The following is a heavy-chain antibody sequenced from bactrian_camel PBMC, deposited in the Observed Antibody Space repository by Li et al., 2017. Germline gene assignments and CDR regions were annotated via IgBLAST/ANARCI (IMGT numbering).Heavy chain of an antibody. CDR3: KATLRPERRRPNPDYGGLACPSGY. Sequence: LVESGGGTVQTGGSLRLSCGAPLFVPCTFDMTWDRQAPGKGREFVSSIERNGKIRYADSVKGRFTISQDDARNTVYLQMDNLKPEDTAMYYCKATLRPERRRPNPDYGGLACPSGYWGQVTQVTVS. CDR1: LFVPCTFD. CDR2: IERNGKI. J-gene: IGHJ4*01. V-gene: IGHV3S10*01. D-gene: IGHD3*01.